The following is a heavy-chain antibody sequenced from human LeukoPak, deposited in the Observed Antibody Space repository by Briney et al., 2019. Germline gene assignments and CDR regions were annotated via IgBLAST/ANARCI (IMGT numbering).Heavy chain of an antibody. J-gene: IGHJ5*02. CDR1: GFPFSASA. Sequence: GGSLRLSCAASGFPFSASAMTWVRQAPGKGPEWVSHILSTGTTYYADSVRGRFTISRDNSKNTLYLLMTGLRADDTAVYYCATVKYDYGDPVGWFDPWGQGTLVTVSS. CDR3: ATVKYDYGDPVGWFDP. CDR2: ILSTGTT. V-gene: IGHV3-23*01. D-gene: IGHD4-17*01.